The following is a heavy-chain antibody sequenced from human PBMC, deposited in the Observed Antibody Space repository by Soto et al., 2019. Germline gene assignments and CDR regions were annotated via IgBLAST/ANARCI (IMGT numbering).Heavy chain of an antibody. V-gene: IGHV4-59*01. Sequence: QVPLQESGPGLVKPSETLSLTCTVSGGSINPYYWSWVRQPPGKGLEWIGFIWFSGSTTYNPSLRSRVTMSVDRSKNQLSLEVNSVTALDTAVYYCARESSGNHNHNWFDPWGQGTLVIVSA. CDR3: ARESSGNHNHNWFDP. CDR1: GGSINPYY. D-gene: IGHD1-20*01. CDR2: IWFSGST. J-gene: IGHJ5*02.